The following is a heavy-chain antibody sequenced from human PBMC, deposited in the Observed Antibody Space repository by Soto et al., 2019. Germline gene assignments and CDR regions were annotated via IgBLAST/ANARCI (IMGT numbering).Heavy chain of an antibody. D-gene: IGHD3-22*01. CDR1: GFAFNNYG. V-gene: IGHV3-21*01. J-gene: IGHJ4*02. CDR2: ISKREYT. CDR3: EREDSIIIPAVSDF. Sequence: GGALRLSCTVSGFAFNNYGINWVRHAPGQGVEWVSSISKREYTYYSDSVKGRFNISRDNAKNSVSRQMDTLRVGDTGVFYCEREDSIIIPAVSDFWGQGTLVTVSS.